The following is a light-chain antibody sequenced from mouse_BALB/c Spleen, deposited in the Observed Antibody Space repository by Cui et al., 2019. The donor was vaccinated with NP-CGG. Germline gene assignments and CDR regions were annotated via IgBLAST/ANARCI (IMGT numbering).Light chain of an antibody. CDR1: TGAVTTSNY. V-gene: IGLV1*01. J-gene: IGLJ1*01. Sequence: DVVTQDPASTTSPGETVTLTCRSSTGAVTTSNYANWVQEKPDHLFTGLIGGTNNRAPGVPARFSGSLIGDKAALTITGAQTEDEAIYFCALWYSNHWVFGGGTKLTVL. CDR2: GTN. CDR3: ALWYSNHWV.